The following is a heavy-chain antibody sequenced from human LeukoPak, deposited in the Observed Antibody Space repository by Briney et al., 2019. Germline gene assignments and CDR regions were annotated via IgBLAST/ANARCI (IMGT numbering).Heavy chain of an antibody. Sequence: SETLSLTCTVSGGSISSSSYYWGWIRQPPGKGLEWIGSIYYSGSTCYNPSLKSRVTISVDTSKNQFSLKLSSVTAADTAVYYCARDQRWRDWNFDYWGQGTLVTVSS. J-gene: IGHJ4*02. CDR3: ARDQRWRDWNFDY. CDR1: GGSISSSSYY. V-gene: IGHV4-39*02. CDR2: IYYSGST. D-gene: IGHD1-1*01.